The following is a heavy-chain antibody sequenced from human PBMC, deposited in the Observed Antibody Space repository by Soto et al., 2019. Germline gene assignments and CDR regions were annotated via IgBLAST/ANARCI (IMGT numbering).Heavy chain of an antibody. CDR1: GYSINSGYY. J-gene: IGHJ4*02. CDR2: IYHSGTT. D-gene: IGHD3-9*01. Sequence: PSETLSLTCTVSGYSINSGYYWGWVRQSPGKGLEWIGTIYHSGTTFYNPSLKSRVTISVDTSKNQFSLKLNSVTAADTAGYYCAPLTPPFDYWGQGTLVTGSS. CDR3: APLTPPFDY. V-gene: IGHV4-38-2*02.